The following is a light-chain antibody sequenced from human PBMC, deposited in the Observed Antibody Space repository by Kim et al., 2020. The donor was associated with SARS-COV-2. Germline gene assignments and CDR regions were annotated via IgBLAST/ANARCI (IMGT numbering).Light chain of an antibody. CDR2: DAS. CDR1: QSINIK. Sequence: VAPGERATFSCRASQSINIKLAGYQQKPGQAPSLLISDASTRATGIPARCSGSGSGTEFTLTISSLQSEDFAVYYCQQYNNWPLTFGGGTKVDIK. CDR3: QQYNNWPLT. V-gene: IGKV3D-15*01. J-gene: IGKJ4*01.